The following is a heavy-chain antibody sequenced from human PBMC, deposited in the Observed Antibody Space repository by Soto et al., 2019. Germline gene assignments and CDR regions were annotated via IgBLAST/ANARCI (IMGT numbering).Heavy chain of an antibody. CDR3: ARDLGFGLSDY. V-gene: IGHV1-3*01. D-gene: IGHD3-10*01. Sequence: QVQLVQSGAEVKKPGASVKVSCKASGYTFTSYAMHWVRQAPGQRLEWMGWINAGNGNTKYSQKFQGRVTITRDTSASTAYMELSSQRSEDTAVYYCARDLGFGLSDYGGQGTLVTVSS. J-gene: IGHJ4*02. CDR1: GYTFTSYA. CDR2: INAGNGNT.